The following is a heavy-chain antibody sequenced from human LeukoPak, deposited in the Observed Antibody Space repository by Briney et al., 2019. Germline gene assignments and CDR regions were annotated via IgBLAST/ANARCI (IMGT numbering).Heavy chain of an antibody. CDR2: INHSGSA. J-gene: IGHJ4*02. V-gene: IGHV4-34*01. CDR3: ARARRDSGYYKVDY. D-gene: IGHD3-3*01. Sequence: PSETLSLTCAVYGGSFSGYYWSWIRQPPGKGLEWIGEINHSGSANYNPSLKSRVTLSIDKSKNQFSLNLSSVTTADTAVYYCARARRDSGYYKVDYWGQGTLVTVSS. CDR1: GGSFSGYY.